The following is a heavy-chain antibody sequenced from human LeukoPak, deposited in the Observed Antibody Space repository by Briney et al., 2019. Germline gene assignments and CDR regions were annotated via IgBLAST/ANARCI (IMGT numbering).Heavy chain of an antibody. Sequence: GGSLRLSCAAPGFTVSTNYMSWVRQAPGKGLEWVSVIFSGGTTYYADSVKGRFTISRDNSKNTLFLQMSSLRAEDTAVYYCARGMRGNNYMYAFDFWGQGTLVTVSS. CDR3: ARGMRGNNYMYAFDF. CDR2: IFSGGTT. V-gene: IGHV3-53*01. CDR1: GFTVSTNY. D-gene: IGHD5-18*01. J-gene: IGHJ4*02.